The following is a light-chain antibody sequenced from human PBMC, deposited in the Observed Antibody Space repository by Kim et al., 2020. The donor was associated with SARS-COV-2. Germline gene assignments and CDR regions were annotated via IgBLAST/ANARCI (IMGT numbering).Light chain of an antibody. CDR2: GAS. J-gene: IGKJ2*01. CDR3: QQSYSTPHT. V-gene: IGKV1-39*01. CDR1: QSISSY. Sequence: DIQMTQSPSSLSASVGDRVIITCRASQSISSYLNWYQQTPGKAPKLLIYGASSLQSGVPSRFSGSGSGTDFTLTISSLQPEDFATYYCQQSYSTPHTFGQGTKLEI.